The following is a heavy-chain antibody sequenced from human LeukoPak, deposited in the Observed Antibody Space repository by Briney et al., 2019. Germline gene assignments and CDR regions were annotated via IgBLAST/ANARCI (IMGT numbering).Heavy chain of an antibody. CDR3: ARDTKTDRDAFDI. V-gene: IGHV4-30-4*01. D-gene: IGHD1-14*01. CDR2: IYYSGIT. J-gene: IGHJ3*02. CDR1: GGSISSDDYY. Sequence: PSQTLSLTCTVSGGSISSDDYYWSWIRQPLGKGLEWIGYIYYSGITYYNPSLKSRVTISVDTSKNQFSLKLSSVTAADTAVYYCARDTKTDRDAFDIWGQGTMVTVSS.